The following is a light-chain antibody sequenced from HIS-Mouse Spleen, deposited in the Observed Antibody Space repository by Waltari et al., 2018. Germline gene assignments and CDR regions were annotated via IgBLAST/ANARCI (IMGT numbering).Light chain of an antibody. V-gene: IGLV3-19*01. CDR3: NSRDSRGNHLV. CDR1: SLRSYY. J-gene: IGLJ3*02. Sequence: SSELTQDPAVSVALGQTVRITCPGDSLRSYYASWYQQKPEQAPVLVIYGKNNRPSRLPVRFAGSRSGKTASLTITGAQAEDEADYYCNSRDSRGNHLVFGAGNKPTVL. CDR2: GKN.